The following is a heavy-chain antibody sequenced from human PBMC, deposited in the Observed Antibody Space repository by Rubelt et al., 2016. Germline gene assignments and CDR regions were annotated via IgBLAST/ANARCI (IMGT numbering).Heavy chain of an antibody. CDR2: ISAYNGKP. CDR3: ARGARRYSMDPRNAFDI. D-gene: IGHD4-11*01. J-gene: IGHJ3*02. CDR1: GYTFTSYG. Sequence: QVQLVQSGAEVKKPGASVKVSCKASGYTFTSYGISWVRQAPGQGLEWMGGISAYNGKPHDAQKLQGRVTMTTATSTSTAYMELRSLRSDDTAVYYCARGARRYSMDPRNAFDIWGQGTMVTVSS. V-gene: IGHV1-18*01.